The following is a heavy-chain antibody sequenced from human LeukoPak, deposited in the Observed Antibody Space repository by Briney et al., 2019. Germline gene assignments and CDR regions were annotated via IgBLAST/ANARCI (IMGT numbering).Heavy chain of an antibody. CDR3: AKEYCSNSVCHSLDY. J-gene: IGHJ4*02. CDR1: GFTFSSSG. D-gene: IGHD2-8*01. V-gene: IGHV3-30*18. CDR2: ISYDGSNK. Sequence: GGSLRLSCAASGFTFSSSGMHWVRQAPGKGLKWVAVISYDGSNKYYADSVKGRFTFSRDKSKNTLYLQMNSLRAEDTAVYYCAKEYCSNSVCHSLDYWGQGTLVTVSS.